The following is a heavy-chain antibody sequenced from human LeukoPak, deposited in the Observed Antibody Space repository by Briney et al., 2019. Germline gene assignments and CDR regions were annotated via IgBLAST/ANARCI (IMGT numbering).Heavy chain of an antibody. CDR3: ASRTTVTETFDY. Sequence: ASVKVSCKASGYTFTSYDINWVRQATGQGLEWMGWMNPNSGNTGYAQKFQGRVTMTRNTSISTAYMELSSLRSEDTAVYYCASRTTVTETFDYWGQGTLVTVSS. V-gene: IGHV1-8*01. J-gene: IGHJ4*02. CDR1: GYTFTSYD. D-gene: IGHD4-17*01. CDR2: MNPNSGNT.